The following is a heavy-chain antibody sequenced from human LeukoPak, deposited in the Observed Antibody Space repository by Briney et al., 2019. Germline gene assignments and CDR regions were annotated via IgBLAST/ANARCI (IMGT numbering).Heavy chain of an antibody. Sequence: GGSLRLSCAASGFTFSSYSMNWVRQAPGKGLEWVSSISSSSSYIYYADSVKGRFTISRDNAKNSLYLQMNSLRAEDTAVYYCASEIIFGSFDYWGQGTLVTVSS. D-gene: IGHD3-3*01. J-gene: IGHJ4*02. CDR3: ASEIIFGSFDY. CDR2: ISSSSSYI. V-gene: IGHV3-21*01. CDR1: GFTFSSYS.